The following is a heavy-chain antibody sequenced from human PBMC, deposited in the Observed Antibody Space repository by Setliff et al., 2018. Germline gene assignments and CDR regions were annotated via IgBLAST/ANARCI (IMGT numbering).Heavy chain of an antibody. CDR1: GGSIRVYY. CDR2: IYDRGRT. V-gene: IGHV4-4*07. J-gene: IGHJ6*03. CDR3: ARDSLWVREAKYYMDV. Sequence: SETLYPTCTVPGGSIRVYYWSWIRQPAGKGLEWIGRIYDRGRTDYNPSRTSRVTMSLDTSKNQFSLKVTSVTAADTAVYYCARDSLWVREAKYYMDVWAKGTTVTVSS. D-gene: IGHD3-10*01.